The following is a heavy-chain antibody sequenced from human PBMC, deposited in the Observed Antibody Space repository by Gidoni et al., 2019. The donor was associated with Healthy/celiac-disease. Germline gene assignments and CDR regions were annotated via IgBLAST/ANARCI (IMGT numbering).Heavy chain of an antibody. CDR1: GFTFSSYA. V-gene: IGHV3-23*01. CDR2: ISGSGGST. J-gene: IGHJ4*02. D-gene: IGHD3-10*01. CDR3: AKPHITMVRGVTRAALYYFDY. Sequence: EVQLLESGGGLVQPGGSLRLSCAASGFTFSSYALSWVRQAPGKGLEWVSAISGSGGSTYYADSVKGRFTISRDNSKNTLYLQMNSLRAEDTAVYYCAKPHITMVRGVTRAALYYFDYWGQGTLVTVSS.